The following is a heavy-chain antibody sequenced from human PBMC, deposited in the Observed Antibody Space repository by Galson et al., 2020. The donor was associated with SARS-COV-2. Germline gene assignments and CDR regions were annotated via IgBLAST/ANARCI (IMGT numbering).Heavy chain of an antibody. Sequence: SETLSLTCTVSGGSISSYYWSWIRQPPGKGLEWIGYIYYSGSTNYNPSLKSRVTISVDTSKNQFSLKLSSVTAADTAVYYCARDSARIPLGGWFDPWGQGTLVTVSS. J-gene: IGHJ5*02. V-gene: IGHV4-59*01. CDR2: IYYSGST. D-gene: IGHD7-27*01. CDR1: GGSISSYY. CDR3: ARDSARIPLGGWFDP.